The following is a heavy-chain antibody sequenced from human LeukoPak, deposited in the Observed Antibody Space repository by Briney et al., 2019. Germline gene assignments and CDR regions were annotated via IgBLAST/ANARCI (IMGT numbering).Heavy chain of an antibody. CDR1: GGSISSYY. CDR2: FYTSGST. D-gene: IGHD2-8*01. J-gene: IGHJ5*02. V-gene: IGHV4-4*07. Sequence: SETLSLTCTVSGGSISSYYWSWIRQPAGKGLEWIGRFYTSGSTNYNPSLKSRVTISVDTSKNQFSLKLSSVTAADTAVYYCARVDCTNGVCPFDPWGQGTLVTVSS. CDR3: ARVDCTNGVCPFDP.